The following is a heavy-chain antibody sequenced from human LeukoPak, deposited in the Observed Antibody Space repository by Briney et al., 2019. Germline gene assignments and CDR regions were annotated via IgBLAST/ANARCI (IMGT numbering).Heavy chain of an antibody. Sequence: GGSLRLSCAASGFTFSSYAMHWVRQAPGKGLEWVAVISYDGSNKYYADSVKGRFTISRDNSKNTLYVQMNSLRAEDTAVYYSARGPTGEGFLDYWGQGTLVTVSS. D-gene: IGHD7-27*01. V-gene: IGHV3-30-3*01. CDR1: GFTFSSYA. J-gene: IGHJ4*02. CDR3: ARGPTGEGFLDY. CDR2: ISYDGSNK.